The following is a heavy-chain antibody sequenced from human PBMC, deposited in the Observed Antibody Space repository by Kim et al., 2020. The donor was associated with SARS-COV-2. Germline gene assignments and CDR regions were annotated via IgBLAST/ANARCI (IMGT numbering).Heavy chain of an antibody. CDR2: ISSSSSYT. V-gene: IGHV3-11*05. CDR1: GFTFSDYY. D-gene: IGHD1-26*01. Sequence: GGSLRLSCAASGFTFSDYYMSWIRQAPGKGLEWVSYISSSSSYTNYADSVKGRFTISRDNAKNSLYLQMNSLRAEDTAVYYCERVSGGSYLAAFDIWGQGTMVTVSS. CDR3: ERVSGGSYLAAFDI. J-gene: IGHJ3*02.